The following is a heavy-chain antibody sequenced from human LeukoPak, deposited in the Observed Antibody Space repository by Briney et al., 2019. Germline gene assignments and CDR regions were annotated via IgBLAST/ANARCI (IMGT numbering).Heavy chain of an antibody. CDR1: GGSISSYY. CDR3: ASRLPGFGELLENYSYYMDV. J-gene: IGHJ6*03. V-gene: IGHV4-39*01. Sequence: SETLSLTCTVSGGSISSYYWGWIRQPPGKGLEWIGSIYYSGSTHYNPSLKSRVSISVDTSKKQFSLKMSSVTAADTAVYYCASRLPGFGELLENYSYYMDVWGKGTTVTISS. CDR2: IYYSGST. D-gene: IGHD3-10*01.